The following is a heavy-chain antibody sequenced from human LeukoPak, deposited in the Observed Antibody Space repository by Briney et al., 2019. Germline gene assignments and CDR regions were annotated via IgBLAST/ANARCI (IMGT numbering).Heavy chain of an antibody. Sequence: SSETLSLTCTVSGGSISSYYWSWIRQPPGKGLEWIGYIYYSGSTKYNPSLRSRVTISVDTSKNQFSLRLSSVTAADTAVYYCARHDRLRADYTYGPMYYWGQGTLVTVSS. D-gene: IGHD5-18*01. CDR1: GGSISSYY. J-gene: IGHJ4*02. CDR3: ARHDRLRADYTYGPMYY. V-gene: IGHV4-59*08. CDR2: IYYSGST.